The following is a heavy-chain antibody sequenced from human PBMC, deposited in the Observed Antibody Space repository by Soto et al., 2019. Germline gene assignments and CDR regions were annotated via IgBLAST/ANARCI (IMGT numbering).Heavy chain of an antibody. CDR1: GGSISSSDYY. V-gene: IGHV4-39*01. CDR3: ARQGYYSTKTYPPSRF. Sequence: QLQLQESGPGLVKPSETLSLTCTVSGGSISSSDYYWGWIRQPPGKGLEWIGSIDYSGNTYYNPSLKSRVTISVDTSKNQFSLKLNSVTAADTAVYYCARQGYYSTKTYPPSRFWGQGTLVTVSS. CDR2: IDYSGNT. D-gene: IGHD2-8*01. J-gene: IGHJ4*02.